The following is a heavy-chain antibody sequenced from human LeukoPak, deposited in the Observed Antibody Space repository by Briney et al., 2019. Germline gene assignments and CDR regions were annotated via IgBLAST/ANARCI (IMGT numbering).Heavy chain of an antibody. CDR2: ISAYNGNT. J-gene: IGHJ4*02. CDR1: GFTFTSYD. CDR3: ARELELPDY. V-gene: IGHV1-18*01. D-gene: IGHD1-7*01. Sequence: ASVKVSCKASGFTFTSYDINWLRQAPGQGLEWMGWISAYNGNTNYAQKLQGRVTMTTDTSTSTAYMELRSLRSDDTAVYYCARELELPDYWGQGTLVTVSS.